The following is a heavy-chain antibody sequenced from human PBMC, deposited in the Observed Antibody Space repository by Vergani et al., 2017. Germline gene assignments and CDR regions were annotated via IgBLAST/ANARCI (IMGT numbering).Heavy chain of an antibody. V-gene: IGHV1-69*01. CDR2: IIPIFGTA. CDR3: ARDQASPRFNPRLYYYYGMDV. D-gene: IGHD1-14*01. Sequence: QVQLVQSGAEVKKPGSSVKVSCKASGGTFSSYAISWVRQAPGQGLEWMGGIIPIFGTANYAQKFQGRVTITADESTSTAYMELSSLRSEDTAVYYCARDQASPRFNPRLYYYYGMDVWGQGTTVTVSS. CDR1: GGTFSSYA. J-gene: IGHJ6*02.